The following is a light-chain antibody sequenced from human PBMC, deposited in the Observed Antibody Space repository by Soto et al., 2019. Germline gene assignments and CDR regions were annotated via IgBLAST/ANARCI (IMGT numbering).Light chain of an antibody. CDR2: GAS. CDR1: QSVSSS. V-gene: IGKV3-15*01. CDR3: QQYSSSPRT. Sequence: EIVMTQSPATLSVSPGERATLSCRASQSVSSSLAWYQQKPGQAPRLLIYGASTRATGIPARFSGSGSGTDFSLTIGRLEPEDFAVYHCQQYSSSPRTFGQGTRLEIK. J-gene: IGKJ5*01.